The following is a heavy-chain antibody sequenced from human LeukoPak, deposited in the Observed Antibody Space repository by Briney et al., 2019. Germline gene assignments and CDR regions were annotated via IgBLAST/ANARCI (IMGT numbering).Heavy chain of an antibody. CDR2: ISSRSSYI. D-gene: IGHD3-9*01. CDR3: ARGAFDYPGRDYFDY. V-gene: IGHV3-21*06. CDR1: GFIFSSYS. J-gene: IGHJ4*02. Sequence: GGSLRLSCAASGFIFSSYSMNWVRQAPGKGLEWVSSISSRSSYIYYADSLKGRFTISRDNAKNSLHLQMKGLRVEDTAVYYCARGAFDYPGRDYFDYWGQGTQVTVSS.